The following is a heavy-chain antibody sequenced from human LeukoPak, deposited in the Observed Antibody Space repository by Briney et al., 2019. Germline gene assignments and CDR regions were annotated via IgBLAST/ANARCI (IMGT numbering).Heavy chain of an antibody. Sequence: PGGSLRLSCAASGFTFFNYWMSWVRQAPGKGLEWVANINLEGSQKYYVDSLKGRFTISRDNANNLLYLQMNSLRAEDTAVYYCARDVDYANPRHDYWGQGTFVTVSS. D-gene: IGHD4/OR15-4a*01. CDR1: GFTFFNYW. V-gene: IGHV3-7*01. CDR2: INLEGSQK. J-gene: IGHJ4*02. CDR3: ARDVDYANPRHDY.